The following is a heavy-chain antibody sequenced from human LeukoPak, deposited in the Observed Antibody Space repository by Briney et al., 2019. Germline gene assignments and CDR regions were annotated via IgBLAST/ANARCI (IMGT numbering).Heavy chain of an antibody. CDR3: ARGEDSSGWSLVDY. D-gene: IGHD6-19*01. J-gene: IGHJ4*02. Sequence: GGSLRLSCAASGFTFSSYGMHWVRQAPGKGLEWVAVIWYDGSNKYYADFVKGRFTISRDNSKNTLYLQMNSLRAEDTAVYYCARGEDSSGWSLVDYWGQGTLVTVSS. V-gene: IGHV3-33*01. CDR2: IWYDGSNK. CDR1: GFTFSSYG.